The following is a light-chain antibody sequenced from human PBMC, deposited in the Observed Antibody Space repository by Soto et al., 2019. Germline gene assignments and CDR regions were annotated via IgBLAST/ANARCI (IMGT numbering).Light chain of an antibody. CDR2: DVS. CDR3: SSYTSISTLYV. CDR1: SSDVGGYNY. Sequence: QSVLTQPRSVSGSPGQSVTISCTGTSSDVGGYNYVSWYQQHPGKAPKLMIYDVSKRPSGVPDRFSGSKSGNTASLTISGLQAEDEADYYCSSYTSISTLYVFGTGTKVTVL. J-gene: IGLJ1*01. V-gene: IGLV2-11*01.